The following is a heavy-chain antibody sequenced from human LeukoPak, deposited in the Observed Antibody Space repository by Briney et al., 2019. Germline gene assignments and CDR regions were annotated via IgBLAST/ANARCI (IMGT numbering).Heavy chain of an antibody. D-gene: IGHD4-11*01. CDR1: KFTFSIYE. J-gene: IGHJ6*03. CDR2: ISTSGTTV. V-gene: IGHV3-48*03. Sequence: TGGSLRLSCAASKFTFSIYEMNWVRRAPGKGLEWISYISTSGTTVYYADSVRGRFTISRDNAKNSLHLQMSSLRAEDTAVYYCAGYSRIDDKDGSSFYYMDVWGKGATVTVS. CDR3: AGYSRIDDKDGSSFYYMDV.